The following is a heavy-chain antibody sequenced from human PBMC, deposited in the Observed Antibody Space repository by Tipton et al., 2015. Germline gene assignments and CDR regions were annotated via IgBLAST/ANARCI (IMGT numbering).Heavy chain of an antibody. CDR2: IYYSGTT. CDR3: ARSRSYGDIRGPPFDI. V-gene: IGHV4-59*07. Sequence: TLSLTCTVSGGSINNYFWSWIRQPPGKGLEWIGYIYYSGTTNYNPSLRGRVTISVDTSKKQFSLRLSSVTAADTAIYYCARSRSYGDIRGPPFDIWGQGTMVTVSS. CDR1: GGSINNYF. J-gene: IGHJ3*02. D-gene: IGHD3-9*01.